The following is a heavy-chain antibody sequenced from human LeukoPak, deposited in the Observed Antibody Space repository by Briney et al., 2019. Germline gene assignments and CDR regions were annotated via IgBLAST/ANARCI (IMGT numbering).Heavy chain of an antibody. D-gene: IGHD6-25*01. V-gene: IGHV3-9*01. CDR2: ISWNSDTI. Sequence: GGSLRLSCAVSGFTFDDYAMNWVRQVPGKGLEWVSGISWNSDTIDLADSVKGRFTISRDNAKNSLYLQMNRLRAEDTALYYCAKEAIEIAGAIDYWGQGTLVTVSS. CDR1: GFTFDDYA. J-gene: IGHJ4*02. CDR3: AKEAIEIAGAIDY.